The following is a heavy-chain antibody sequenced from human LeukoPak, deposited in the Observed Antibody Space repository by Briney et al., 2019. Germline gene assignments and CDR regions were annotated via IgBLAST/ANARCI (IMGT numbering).Heavy chain of an antibody. CDR1: GFTFSSYS. D-gene: IGHD5-18*01. V-gene: IGHV3-48*04. Sequence: PGGSLRLSCAASGFTFSSYSMNWVRQAPGKGLEWVSYISSSSSSTIYYADSVKGRFTISRDNAKNSLYLQMNSLRAEDTAVYYCARDRFDSYGGDPEDYWGQGTLVTVSS. CDR3: ARDRFDSYGGDPEDY. CDR2: ISSSSSSTI. J-gene: IGHJ4*02.